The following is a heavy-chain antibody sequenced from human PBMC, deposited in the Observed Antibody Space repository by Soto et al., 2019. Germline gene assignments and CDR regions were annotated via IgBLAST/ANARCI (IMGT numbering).Heavy chain of an antibody. CDR3: SKFNFGNYHGMDL. D-gene: IGHD1-20*01. CDR1: GFTFSTYA. Sequence: EVQLLESGGGLVQPGGSLRLSCAASGFTFSTYAMTWVRQAPGKGLEWVSAISGRSGGTYYADSVRGRVTISRDNSKNTLVLAKNSLRGGDPGVNYRSKFNFGNYHGMDLLGPGTTVNLPS. J-gene: IGHJ6*01. V-gene: IGHV3-23*01. CDR2: ISGRSGGT.